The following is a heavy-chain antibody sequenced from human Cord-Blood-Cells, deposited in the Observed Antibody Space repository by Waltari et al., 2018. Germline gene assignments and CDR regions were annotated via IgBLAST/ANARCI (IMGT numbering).Heavy chain of an antibody. CDR2: IIPIFGTA. D-gene: IGHD3-3*01. CDR1: GGTLSSHA. V-gene: IGHV1-69*01. J-gene: IGHJ4*02. CDR3: ARPYDFWSGSFDY. Sequence: QLQLVQSGAEVKKPGSSVKVSCKASGGTLSSHAISWVRQAPGQGLEWMGGIIPIFGTANYAQKFQGRVTITADESTSTAYMELSSLRSEDTAVYYCARPYDFWSGSFDYWGQGTLVTVSS.